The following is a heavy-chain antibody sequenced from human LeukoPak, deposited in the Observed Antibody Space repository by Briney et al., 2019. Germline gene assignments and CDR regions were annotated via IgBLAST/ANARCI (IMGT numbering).Heavy chain of an antibody. CDR3: ARGTDSSGWHFGY. V-gene: IGHV1-8*01. CDR2: MNPNSGDT. CDR1: GYTFTTYD. J-gene: IGHJ4*02. D-gene: IGHD6-19*01. Sequence: ASVKVSCKASGYTFTTYDINWVRQATGQELEWMGWMNPNSGDTGYAQNFQGRVTMTRDTSISTAYMELTSLRSEDTAVYYCARGTDSSGWHFGYWGQGTLVTVSS.